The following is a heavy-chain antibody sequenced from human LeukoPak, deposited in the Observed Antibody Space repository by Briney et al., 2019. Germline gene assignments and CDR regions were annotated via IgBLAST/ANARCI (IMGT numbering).Heavy chain of an antibody. CDR3: ARVDSSSWTGVGCFDY. J-gene: IGHJ4*02. CDR1: GGSVSNYY. D-gene: IGHD6-13*01. Sequence: SETLSLTCTVSGGSVSNYYWSWIRQPPGKGLEWIGYIYYSGSTNYNPSLKSRATMSVDTSMDQFSLKLSSVTAADTAAYYCARVDSSSWTGVGCFDYWGRGTLVTVSS. CDR2: IYYSGST. V-gene: IGHV4-59*02.